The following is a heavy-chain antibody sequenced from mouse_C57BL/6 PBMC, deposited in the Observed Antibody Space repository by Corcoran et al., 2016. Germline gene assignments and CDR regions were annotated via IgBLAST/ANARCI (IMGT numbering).Heavy chain of an antibody. Sequence: EVQLKEYGPELVTPGASVKIPCKVTGYTFTDYNMEWVKQSHGKSLEGSGDINPNNGGTIYNQKFKGKATLTVDKSFSTAYMELRSLTSEDTAVYYCARGVYYFDYWGQGTTLTVSS. J-gene: IGHJ2*01. V-gene: IGHV1-18*01. CDR1: GYTFTDYN. CDR3: ARGVYYFDY. CDR2: INPNNGGT.